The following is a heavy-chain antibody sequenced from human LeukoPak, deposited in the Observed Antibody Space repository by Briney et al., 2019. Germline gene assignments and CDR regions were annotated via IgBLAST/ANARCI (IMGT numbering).Heavy chain of an antibody. CDR2: IYYSGST. CDR3: ARVNPDYGDYALYYFDY. D-gene: IGHD4-17*01. Sequence: SETLSLTCTVSGDSIRSYHWSWIRQPPGKGLEWIGYIYYSGSTNYNPSLKSRVTISVDTSKDQFSLKLSSVTAADTAVYYCARVNPDYGDYALYYFDYWGQGTPVTVSS. CDR1: GDSIRSYH. V-gene: IGHV4-59*01. J-gene: IGHJ4*02.